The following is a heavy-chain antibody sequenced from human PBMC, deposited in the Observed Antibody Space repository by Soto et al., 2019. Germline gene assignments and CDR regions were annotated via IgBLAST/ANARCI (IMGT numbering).Heavy chain of an antibody. J-gene: IGHJ4*02. CDR1: GFTFSSYA. D-gene: IGHD3-3*01. CDR3: GGPSGYSY. Sequence: LRLSCAASGFTFSSYAMRWVRQAPGKGLEWVSSISGSGGATFYADSVKGRFTISRDNSKNTLYLQMNSLRVDDTAVYYCGGPSGYSYWGQGTLVTVSS. CDR2: ISGSGGAT. V-gene: IGHV3-23*01.